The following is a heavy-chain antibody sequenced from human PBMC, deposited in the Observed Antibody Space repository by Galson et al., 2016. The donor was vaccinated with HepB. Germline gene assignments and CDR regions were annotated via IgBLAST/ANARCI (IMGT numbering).Heavy chain of an antibody. CDR3: AKYMSATYYTDYFDY. CDR2: VSGSGGSI. Sequence: SLRLSCAASGFTFSTYGMTWVRQAPGKGLEWVSTVSGSGGSIYYADSVKGRFTISRDNAKNTLFLQMKRLRDEDTALYYCAKYMSATYYTDYFDYWGQGTLVTVSS. J-gene: IGHJ4*02. D-gene: IGHD1-26*01. V-gene: IGHV3-23*01. CDR1: GFTFSTYG.